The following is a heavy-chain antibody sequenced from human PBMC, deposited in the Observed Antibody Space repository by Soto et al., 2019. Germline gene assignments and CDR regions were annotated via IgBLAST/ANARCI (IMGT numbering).Heavy chain of an antibody. Sequence: SETLSLTCTVSGGSISSSSYYWGWILKPPGKGLEWIGSIYYSGSTYYNPSLKSRVTISVDTSKNQFSLKLSSVTAADTAVYYCARHSNIAARLEDWFDPWGQGTLVTGLL. CDR3: ARHSNIAARLEDWFDP. V-gene: IGHV4-39*01. J-gene: IGHJ5*02. D-gene: IGHD6-6*01. CDR1: GGSISSSSYY. CDR2: IYYSGST.